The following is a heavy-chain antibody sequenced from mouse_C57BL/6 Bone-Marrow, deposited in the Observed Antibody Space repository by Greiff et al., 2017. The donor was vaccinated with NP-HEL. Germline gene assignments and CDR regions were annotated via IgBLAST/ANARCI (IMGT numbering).Heavy chain of an antibody. CDR1: GYTFTSYW. D-gene: IGHD2-4*01. Sequence: VKLQESGAELVRPGSSVKLSCKASGYTFTSYWMHWVKQRPIQGLEWIGNIDPSDSETHYNQKFKDKATLTVDKSSSTAYMQLSSLTSEDSAVYYCARLGDYDWYFDVWGTGTTVTVSS. J-gene: IGHJ1*03. CDR3: ARLGDYDWYFDV. CDR2: IDPSDSET. V-gene: IGHV1-52*01.